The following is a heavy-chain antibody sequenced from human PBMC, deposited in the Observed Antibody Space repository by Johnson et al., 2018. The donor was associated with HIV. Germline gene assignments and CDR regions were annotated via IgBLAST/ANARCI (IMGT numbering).Heavy chain of an antibody. D-gene: IGHD3-3*01. CDR2: IWYDGSNK. J-gene: IGHJ3*02. CDR3: TKGRIFGVVMEAFDI. V-gene: IGHV3-33*06. CDR1: GFTFSSYG. Sequence: QMLLVESGGGVVQPGRSLRLSCAASGFTFSSYGMHWVRQAPGKGLEWVADIWYDGSNKYYADSVEDRFHISRDNSKNTLYLHMTSLRAEDTAVYYGTKGRIFGVVMEAFDIWGLGTIVTVSS.